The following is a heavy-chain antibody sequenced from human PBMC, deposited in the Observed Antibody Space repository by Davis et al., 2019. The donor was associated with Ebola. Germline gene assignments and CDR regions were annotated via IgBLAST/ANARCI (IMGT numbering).Heavy chain of an antibody. J-gene: IGHJ3*02. Sequence: PGGSLRLSCTASGFTFSSCAMSWVRQTPGKGLEWVSGISGSGVSTYFADSVTGRFTISRDNSKNTLYLQMNSLRAEDTAVYYCASSLIYYSRFTFDIWGHGTMVTVSS. D-gene: IGHD1-26*01. CDR1: GFTFSSCA. V-gene: IGHV3-23*01. CDR2: ISGSGVST. CDR3: ASSLIYYSRFTFDI.